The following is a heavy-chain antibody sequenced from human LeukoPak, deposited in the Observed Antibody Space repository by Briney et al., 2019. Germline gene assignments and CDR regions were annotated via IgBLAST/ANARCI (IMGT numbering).Heavy chain of an antibody. Sequence: GESLRISCEVSGFTFRDYSVNWVRQAPGKGLEWVSYISEDTVTTYYADSVKGRFTVSRDNARNSLYLQMNSLRVEDTAVYYCARERKSGYYYALDYWGRGALVTVSP. CDR1: GFTFRDYS. CDR3: ARERKSGYYYALDY. CDR2: ISEDTVTT. J-gene: IGHJ4*02. V-gene: IGHV3-48*04. D-gene: IGHD3-22*01.